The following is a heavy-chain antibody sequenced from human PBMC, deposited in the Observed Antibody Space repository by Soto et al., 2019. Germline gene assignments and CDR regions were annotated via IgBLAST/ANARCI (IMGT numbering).Heavy chain of an antibody. CDR2: IIPIFGTA. D-gene: IGHD2-15*01. Sequence: QVQLVQSGAEVKKPGSSVKVSCKASGGTFSSYAISWVRQAPRQGLEWMGGIIPIFGTANYAQKFQGRVTITADESTSTAYMELSSLRSEDTAVYYCARDLSGGNPQGWFDPWGQGTLVTVSS. J-gene: IGHJ5*02. CDR1: GGTFSSYA. CDR3: ARDLSGGNPQGWFDP. V-gene: IGHV1-69*12.